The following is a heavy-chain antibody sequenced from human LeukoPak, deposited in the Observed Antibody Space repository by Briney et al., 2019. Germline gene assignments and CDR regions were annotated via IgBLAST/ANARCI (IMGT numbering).Heavy chain of an antibody. CDR3: AREASRGYFHY. CDR1: GYTFNSYH. Sequence: ASVKVSCKASGYTFNSYHMHWVRQSPGQGHEWVGLISPTGDSTNYAQTFPGRVTMTRDTCTNTVYMELSSLRSEATAVYYCAREASRGYFHYWGQETLVIVST. V-gene: IGHV1-46*02. CDR2: ISPTGDST. J-gene: IGHJ4*02. D-gene: IGHD2-15*01.